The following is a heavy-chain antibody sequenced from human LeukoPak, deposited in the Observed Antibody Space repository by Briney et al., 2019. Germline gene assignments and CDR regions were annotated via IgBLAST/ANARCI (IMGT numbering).Heavy chain of an antibody. V-gene: IGHV4-39*01. CDR3: ARRLVRRATRGGGLNYYFDY. Sequence: SETLSLTCTVSGGSISSSSYYWGWIRQPPGKGLEWIGSIYYSGSTYYNPSLKSRVTISVDTSKNQFSLKLSSVTAADTAVYYCARRLVRRATRGGGLNYYFDYWGQGTLVTVSS. D-gene: IGHD5-24*01. CDR1: GGSISSSSYY. J-gene: IGHJ4*02. CDR2: IYYSGST.